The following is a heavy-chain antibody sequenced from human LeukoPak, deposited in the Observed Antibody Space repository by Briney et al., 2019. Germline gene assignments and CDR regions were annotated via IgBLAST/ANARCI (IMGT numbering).Heavy chain of an antibody. V-gene: IGHV3-7*01. Sequence: PGGSLRLSCAASGFTFSDYWMSWVRQAPGKGLEWVANIKQDGTEKYYVDSVKGRFTISRDNAKNSLYLQMNSLRAEDTAVYYCARGDFYGSGTSFIDAFDIWGQGTLVTVSP. CDR2: IKQDGTEK. J-gene: IGHJ3*02. D-gene: IGHD3-10*01. CDR3: ARGDFYGSGTSFIDAFDI. CDR1: GFTFSDYW.